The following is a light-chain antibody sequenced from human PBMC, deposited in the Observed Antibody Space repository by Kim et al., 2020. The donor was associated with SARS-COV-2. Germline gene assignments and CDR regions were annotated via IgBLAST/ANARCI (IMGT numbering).Light chain of an antibody. CDR1: SSDIGAYNY. CDR3: SSYTSSNTWV. Sequence: GQSITISCTGTSSDIGAYNYVSWYQQHPGKAPKLLIYDVSERPSGVFDNFSGSKSGNTATLTISWLQAEDEADYYCSSYTSSNTWVFGGGTQLTVL. V-gene: IGLV2-14*03. CDR2: DVS. J-gene: IGLJ3*02.